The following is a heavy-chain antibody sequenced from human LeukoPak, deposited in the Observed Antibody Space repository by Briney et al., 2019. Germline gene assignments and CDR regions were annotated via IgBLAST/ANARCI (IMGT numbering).Heavy chain of an antibody. CDR2: IYYTGST. CDR1: GDSISSTSYY. V-gene: IGHV4-39*07. CDR3: ARDSYYYGSGSYYMDV. J-gene: IGHJ6*03. D-gene: IGHD3-10*01. Sequence: SETLSLTCTVSGDSISSTSYYWGWIRQPPGKGLEWIGSIYYTGSTLYNPFLKSRVTISVDTSKNQFSLKLSSVTAADTAVYYCARDSYYYGSGSYYMDVWGKGTTVTISS.